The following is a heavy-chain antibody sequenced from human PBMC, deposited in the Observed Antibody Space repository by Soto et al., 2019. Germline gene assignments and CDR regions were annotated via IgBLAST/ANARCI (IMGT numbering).Heavy chain of an antibody. CDR1: GGTFSSYA. Sequence: ASVKVSCKASGGTFSSYAISWVRQAPGQGLGWMGGIIPIFGTANYAQKFQGRVTITADESTSTAYMELSSLRSEDAAVYYCATYYDSSGYYYYYYGMDVWGQGTTVTVSS. V-gene: IGHV1-69*13. CDR2: IIPIFGTA. D-gene: IGHD3-22*01. J-gene: IGHJ6*02. CDR3: ATYYDSSGYYYYYYGMDV.